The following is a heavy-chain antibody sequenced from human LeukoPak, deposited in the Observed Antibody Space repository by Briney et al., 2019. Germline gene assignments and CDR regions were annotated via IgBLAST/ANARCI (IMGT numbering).Heavy chain of an antibody. CDR1: GFTFSSYS. Sequence: GGSLRLSCAASGFTFSSYSMNWVRQAPGKGLEWVSSISSSSSYIYYADSVKGRFTISRDNAKNSLYLQMNGLRAEDTAVYYCARDRSVPLRYFDWLFNSWGQGTLVTVSS. J-gene: IGHJ5*01. V-gene: IGHV3-21*01. CDR3: ARDRSVPLRYFDWLFNS. D-gene: IGHD3-9*01. CDR2: ISSSSSYI.